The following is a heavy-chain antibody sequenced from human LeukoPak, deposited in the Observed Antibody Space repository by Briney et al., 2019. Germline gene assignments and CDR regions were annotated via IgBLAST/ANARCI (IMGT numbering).Heavy chain of an antibody. D-gene: IGHD6-19*01. CDR3: ARAGYSSGWYGFVYFDY. J-gene: IGHJ4*02. CDR2: IIPILGIA. V-gene: IGHV1-69*04. Sequence: SVKVSCKASGGTFSSYAISWVRQAPGQGLEWMGRIIPILGIADYAQKFQGRVTITADKSTSTAYMELSSLRSEDTAVYYCARAGYSSGWYGFVYFDYWGQGTLVTVSS. CDR1: GGTFSSYA.